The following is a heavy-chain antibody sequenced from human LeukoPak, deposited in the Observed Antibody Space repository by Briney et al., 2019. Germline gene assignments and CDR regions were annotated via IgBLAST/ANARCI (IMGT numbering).Heavy chain of an antibody. V-gene: IGHV4-39*01. J-gene: IGHJ4*02. CDR2: VYYSGST. CDR1: GGSISSSSYY. CDR3: ASWGDYYGSGSYGPLGYYFDY. Sequence: PSETLSLTCTVSGGSISSSSYYWGWIRQPPGKGLEWIGSVYYSGSTYYNPSLKSRVTISVDTSKNQFSLKLSSVTAADTAVYYCASWGDYYGSGSYGPLGYYFDYWGQGTLVTVSS. D-gene: IGHD3-10*01.